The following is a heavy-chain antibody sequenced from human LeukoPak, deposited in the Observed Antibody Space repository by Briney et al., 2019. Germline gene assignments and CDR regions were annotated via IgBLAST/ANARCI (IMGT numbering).Heavy chain of an antibody. Sequence: SVKVPCKASGGTFSSYAISWVRQAPGQGLEWMGRIIPILGIANYAQKFQGRVTITADKSTSTAYMELSSLRSEDTAVYYCARSPAGGSFDYWGQGTLVTVSS. CDR3: ARSPAGGSFDY. D-gene: IGHD3-16*01. CDR1: GGTFSSYA. J-gene: IGHJ4*02. CDR2: IIPILGIA. V-gene: IGHV1-69*04.